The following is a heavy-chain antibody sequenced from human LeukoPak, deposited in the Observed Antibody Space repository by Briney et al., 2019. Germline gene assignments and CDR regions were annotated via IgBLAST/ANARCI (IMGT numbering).Heavy chain of an antibody. J-gene: IGHJ4*02. D-gene: IGHD4-23*01. Sequence: GGSLRLSCAASGFTSSSHSMNWVRQAPGKGLEWISSISSSSSHTFQVDSVKGRFTISRDNAKNSLYLQMSSLRAEDTAVYYCARGDSGGLYIDYWGQGTLVTVSS. CDR3: ARGDSGGLYIDY. CDR1: GFTSSSHS. V-gene: IGHV3-21*01. CDR2: ISSSSSHT.